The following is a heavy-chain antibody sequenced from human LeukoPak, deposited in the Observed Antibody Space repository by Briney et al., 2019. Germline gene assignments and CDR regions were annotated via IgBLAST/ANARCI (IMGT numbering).Heavy chain of an antibody. Sequence: PGESLKISCKASGYSFTNYWIGWVRQMPGKGLEWMGITYPGDPDTRYSPSFQGQVTISADKSISTAYLQWSSLKASDTAIYYCARQNIGGTSASDYWGQGTLVTVSS. V-gene: IGHV5-51*01. CDR2: TYPGDPDT. D-gene: IGHD3-3*01. CDR1: GYSFTNYW. J-gene: IGHJ4*02. CDR3: ARQNIGGTSASDY.